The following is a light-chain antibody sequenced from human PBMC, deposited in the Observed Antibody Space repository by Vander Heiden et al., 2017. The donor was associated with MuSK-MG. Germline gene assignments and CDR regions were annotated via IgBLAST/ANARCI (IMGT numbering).Light chain of an antibody. CDR2: DAS. V-gene: IGKV1-5*01. CDR1: QSISSW. CDR3: QQYNSQYT. J-gene: IGKJ2*01. Sequence: DLQMTQSPSTLSASVGDRVTITCRASQSISSWLAWYQQKPGKAPKLLIYDASSLESGVPSRCSGSGSGTEFTLTISSLQPDDFATYYCQQYNSQYTFGQGTKLEIK.